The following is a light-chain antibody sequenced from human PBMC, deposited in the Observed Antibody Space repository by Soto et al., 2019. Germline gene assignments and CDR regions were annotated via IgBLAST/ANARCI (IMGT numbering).Light chain of an antibody. CDR3: SSYTSSSTNV. CDR1: SSDVGGYNY. Sequence: QSVLTQPASVSGSPGQSISISCTGTSSDVGGYNYVSWYQQHPGKAPKLMIYDVSNRPSGVSNRFSGSKSGNTASLIISGLQAEDEADYYCSSYTSSSTNVFGTGTKVTVL. CDR2: DVS. V-gene: IGLV2-14*01. J-gene: IGLJ1*01.